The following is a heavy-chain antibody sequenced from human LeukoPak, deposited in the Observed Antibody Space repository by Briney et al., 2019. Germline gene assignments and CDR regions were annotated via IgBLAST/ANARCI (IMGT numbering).Heavy chain of an antibody. CDR3: VRLGRHSDRNGCYYYYNF. CDR1: GFTFSDYS. CDR2: INPTSTSI. D-gene: IGHD3-22*01. Sequence: GGSLRLSCAASGFTFSDYSINWVRQAPGKGLEWVSSINPTSTSIYYADAVKGRFTISRDNAKSSLYLQMNSLRAEDTALYYCVRLGRHSDRNGCYYYYNFWGQGVLVTVSS. J-gene: IGHJ4*02. V-gene: IGHV3-21*01.